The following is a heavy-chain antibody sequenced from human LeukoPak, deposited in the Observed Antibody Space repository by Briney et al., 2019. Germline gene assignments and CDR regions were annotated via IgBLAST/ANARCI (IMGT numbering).Heavy chain of an antibody. Sequence: GGSLRLSCAASGFTFSSYAMGWVRQAPGKGLEWVSAISGSGGSTYYADSVKGRFTISRDNSKNTLYLQMNSLRAEDTAVYYCAKDWTFGGVIKFDYWGQGTLVTVSS. D-gene: IGHD3-16*01. J-gene: IGHJ4*02. CDR2: ISGSGGST. CDR1: GFTFSSYA. CDR3: AKDWTFGGVIKFDY. V-gene: IGHV3-23*01.